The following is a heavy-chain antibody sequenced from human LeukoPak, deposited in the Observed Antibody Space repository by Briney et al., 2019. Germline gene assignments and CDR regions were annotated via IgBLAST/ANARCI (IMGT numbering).Heavy chain of an antibody. D-gene: IGHD2-2*01. CDR1: GFTFNNYY. CDR3: ARSGGYCSSANCYGGDFDH. V-gene: IGHV1-18*01. CDR2: ISAYSGNT. J-gene: IGHJ4*02. Sequence: ASVKVSCKASGFTFNNYYINWVRQAPGQGLEWMGWISAYSGNTNYAQKFQDRVTMTTDTSTSSAYLELSTLRSYDTDVYYCARSGGYCSSANCYGGDFDHWGQGALVTVSS.